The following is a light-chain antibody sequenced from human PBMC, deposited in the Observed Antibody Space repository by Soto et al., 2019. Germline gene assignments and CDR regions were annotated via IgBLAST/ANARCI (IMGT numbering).Light chain of an antibody. CDR2: GVS. CDR3: QQYGNSPCT. V-gene: IGKV3-20*01. Sequence: EIVLTQSPGTLSLSPGERATLSCRASQSVSSNYLAWYQQKPGQAPRLLIYGVSSRATGILDRFSGSGSGTDFTLTISRLEPEDFAVYYCQQYGNSPCTFDQGTKVEIK. J-gene: IGKJ1*01. CDR1: QSVSSNY.